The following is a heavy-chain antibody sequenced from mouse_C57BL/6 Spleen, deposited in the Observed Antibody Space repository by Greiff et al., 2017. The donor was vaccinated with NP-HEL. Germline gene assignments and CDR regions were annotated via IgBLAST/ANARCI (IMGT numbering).Heavy chain of an antibody. CDR1: GYTFPESP. CDR3: ARHEKGWYFDV. J-gene: IGHJ1*03. Sequence: QVQLQQSGAELVNPGASVKLSCKASGYTFPESPLPCVPQRSVQFLEWIGWFYPGSGSIKYNEKFKDKATLTADKSSSTVYMELSRLTSEDSAVYFCARHEKGWYFDVWGTGTTVTVSS. V-gene: IGHV1-62-2*01. CDR2: FYPGSGSI.